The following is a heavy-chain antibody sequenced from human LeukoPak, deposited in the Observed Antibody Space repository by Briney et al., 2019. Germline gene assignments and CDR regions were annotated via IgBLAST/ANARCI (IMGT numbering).Heavy chain of an antibody. CDR3: AKDEDYMVSYNWFDP. CDR2: MSGSDGKT. Sequence: GGSLRLSCAASGFTFSSYAMSWVRQAPGKGLEWVSAMSGSDGKTYSADSVKGRFTISRANSKNTLYMQMNSMRADDTAVYYCAKDEDYMVSYNWFDPWGQGTLVTVSS. V-gene: IGHV3-23*01. D-gene: IGHD4-11*01. CDR1: GFTFSSYA. J-gene: IGHJ5*02.